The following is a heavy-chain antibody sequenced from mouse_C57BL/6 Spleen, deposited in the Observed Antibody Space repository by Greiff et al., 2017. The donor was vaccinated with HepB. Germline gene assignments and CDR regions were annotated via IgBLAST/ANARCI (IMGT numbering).Heavy chain of an antibody. V-gene: IGHV5-4*03. Sequence: EVKLVESGGGLVKPGGSLKLSCAASGFTFSSYAMSWVRQTPEKRLEWVATISDGGSYTYYPDNVKGRFTISRDNAKNNLYLQMSHLKSEDTAMYYCARDGDHYYCGSSYSAWFAYWGQGTLVTVSA. CDR2: ISDGGSYT. CDR1: GFTFSSYA. D-gene: IGHD1-1*01. CDR3: ARDGDHYYCGSSYSAWFAY. J-gene: IGHJ3*01.